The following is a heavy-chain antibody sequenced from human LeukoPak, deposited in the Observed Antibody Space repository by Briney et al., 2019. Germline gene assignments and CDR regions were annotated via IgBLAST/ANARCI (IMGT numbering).Heavy chain of an antibody. CDR3: AREARLHGMDV. CDR1: GFTFSSYS. J-gene: IGHJ6*02. D-gene: IGHD2-15*01. V-gene: IGHV3-21*01. CDR2: ISSSSRYI. Sequence: GGSLRLSCAASGFTFSSYSMNWVRQAPGKGLEWVSSISSSSRYISYAGSVKRRFTLSRDNDKNSLYLQMNRLRAVDTAVYYCAREARLHGMDVWGQGTTVTVSS.